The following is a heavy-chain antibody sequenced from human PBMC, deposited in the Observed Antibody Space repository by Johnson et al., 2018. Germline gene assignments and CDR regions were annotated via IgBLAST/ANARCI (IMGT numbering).Heavy chain of an antibody. CDR2: MYKSGTT. J-gene: IGHJ3*02. D-gene: IGHD3-16*01. CDR3: ATSNKHLRGGAAFDI. V-gene: IGHV4-30-4*01. Sequence: QVQLQESGAGLVKPSETLSLTCTVSGGPISDSDYFWSWIRQPPGKGLEWLGYMYKSGTTYYNPSLNSRIAISEDTSKTQFSLTLETVTAADTAMDYCATSNKHLRGGAAFDIWGQGTMVTVSS. CDR1: GGPISDSDYF.